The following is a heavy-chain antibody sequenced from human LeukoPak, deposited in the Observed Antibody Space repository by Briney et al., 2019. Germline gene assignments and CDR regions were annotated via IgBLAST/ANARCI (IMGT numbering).Heavy chain of an antibody. CDR3: ARGPLFGEFKGFDP. D-gene: IGHD3-10*01. CDR2: IRQDGSDK. Sequence: PGGSLRLSCTASGFTFSRYWMTWVRRGPGKGLEWVANIRQDGSDKYYVDSVKGRFTISRDNAKKSLYLQMNSLRAEDTALYHCARGPLFGEFKGFDPWGQGTLVTVSS. J-gene: IGHJ5*02. CDR1: GFTFSRYW. V-gene: IGHV3-7*05.